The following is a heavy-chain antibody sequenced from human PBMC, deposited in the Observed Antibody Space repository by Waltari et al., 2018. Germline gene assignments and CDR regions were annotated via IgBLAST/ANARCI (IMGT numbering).Heavy chain of an antibody. V-gene: IGHV3-48*03. CDR2: ISNSGSTV. Sequence: EVQVVESGGGWVQRGGSLRLACAASRLPFSSYEVNWVRQAPGKGLEWVSYISNSGSTVYYADSVKGRFTISRDNAKNSLYLEMNSLRAEDTAVYYCARPSTEYYYYYYYMDVWGKGTTVTVS. J-gene: IGHJ6*03. CDR3: ARPSTEYYYYYYYMDV. CDR1: RLPFSSYE.